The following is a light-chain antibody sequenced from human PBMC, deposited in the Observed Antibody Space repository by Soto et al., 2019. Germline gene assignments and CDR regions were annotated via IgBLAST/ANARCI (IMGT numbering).Light chain of an antibody. J-gene: IGKJ1*01. CDR1: ESVSTF. CDR3: QQRSNWPWT. V-gene: IGKV3-11*01. Sequence: EIVLTQSPATLSLSPGERATLSCRASESVSTFLAWYQQKPGQAPRLLIYEASSRATGIPARFSGGGSGTVFTLTISRLETEDFAVYYCQQRSNWPWTFGQGTKVEI. CDR2: EAS.